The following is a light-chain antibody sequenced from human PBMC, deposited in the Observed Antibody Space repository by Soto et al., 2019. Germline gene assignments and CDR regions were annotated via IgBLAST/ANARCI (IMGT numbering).Light chain of an antibody. Sequence: EIVLTQSPGPLSLSPGERATLFCRASQGVSRSYFAWYQQKPGQAPRLLIYAASSRATGVPDRFSGSGSGTDFTLTISRLEPEDFALYYCHQYGSAGTFGQGTKVEIK. CDR1: QGVSRSY. V-gene: IGKV3-20*01. CDR2: AAS. CDR3: HQYGSAGT. J-gene: IGKJ1*01.